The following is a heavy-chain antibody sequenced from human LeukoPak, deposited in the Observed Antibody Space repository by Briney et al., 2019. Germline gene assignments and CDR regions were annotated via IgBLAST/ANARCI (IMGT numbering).Heavy chain of an antibody. V-gene: IGHV4-59*08. CDR2: IYYSWST. J-gene: IGHJ4*02. CDR1: GGSLTSHY. D-gene: IGHD1-26*01. CDR3: ARQTDIAPLRSLKY. Sequence: PSETLSLTCTVSGGSLTSHYWSWIRQPPGKGLECIGYIYYSWSTNYNPPLTSRVTISVDTSKNQYSVKLSSVTDADTAVYYCARQTDIAPLRSLKYWGQGTLVTVSS.